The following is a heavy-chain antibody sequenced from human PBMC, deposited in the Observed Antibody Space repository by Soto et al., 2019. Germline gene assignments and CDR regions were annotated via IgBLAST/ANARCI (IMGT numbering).Heavy chain of an antibody. Sequence: EVQLVESGGGLVQPGGSLRLSCAASGFTFSSYSMNWVRQAPGKGLEWVSYISSSSSTIYYADSVKGRFTISRDNAKNSLYLQMNSLRYEDTAVYYCARDSSSWYVGWFDPWGQGTLVTVSS. CDR1: GFTFSSYS. J-gene: IGHJ5*02. CDR3: ARDSSSWYVGWFDP. V-gene: IGHV3-48*02. CDR2: ISSSSSTI. D-gene: IGHD6-13*01.